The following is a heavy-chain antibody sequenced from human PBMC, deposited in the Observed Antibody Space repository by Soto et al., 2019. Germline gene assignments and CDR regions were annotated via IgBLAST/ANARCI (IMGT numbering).Heavy chain of an antibody. V-gene: IGHV3-23*01. D-gene: IGHD2-2*01. J-gene: IGHJ5*02. CDR3: AKDVEEHQVLGNWFAP. Sequence: EVQLLESGGGLVQPGGSLRLSCAASGFTFSNYAMTWVRQAPGKGLEWVSAISGSGGNTYYADSVKGRFTISRDNSKSTLYLQMARLRAGDTAVYYCAKDVEEHQVLGNWFAPWGQGTLITVSS. CDR2: ISGSGGNT. CDR1: GFTFSNYA.